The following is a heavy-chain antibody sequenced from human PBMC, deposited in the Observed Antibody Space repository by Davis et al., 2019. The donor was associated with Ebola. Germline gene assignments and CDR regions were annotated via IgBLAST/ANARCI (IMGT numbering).Heavy chain of an antibody. CDR2: ITGSGSLT. Sequence: GESLKISCAASGFTFSSYAMSWVRQTPGKGLEWVSAITGSGSLTGYADSVKGRFTISRDDSKNTLYLQMNSLRAEDTAVYYCIGSWRWGQGTLVTVSS. J-gene: IGHJ4*02. CDR3: IGSWR. CDR1: GFTFSSYA. D-gene: IGHD3-16*01. V-gene: IGHV3-23*01.